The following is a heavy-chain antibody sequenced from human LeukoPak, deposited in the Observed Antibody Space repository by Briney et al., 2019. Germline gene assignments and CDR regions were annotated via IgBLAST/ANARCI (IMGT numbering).Heavy chain of an antibody. CDR1: GFTFSSYG. V-gene: IGHV3-33*01. Sequence: GRSLRLSCAASGFTFSSYGMHWVRQAPGKGLEWVAVIWYDGSNKYYADSVKGRFTISRDNSKNTLYLQTNSLRAEDTAVYYCARDAERVYYDSSGYFVAYYFDYWGQGTLVTVSS. D-gene: IGHD3-22*01. J-gene: IGHJ4*02. CDR2: IWYDGSNK. CDR3: ARDAERVYYDSSGYFVAYYFDY.